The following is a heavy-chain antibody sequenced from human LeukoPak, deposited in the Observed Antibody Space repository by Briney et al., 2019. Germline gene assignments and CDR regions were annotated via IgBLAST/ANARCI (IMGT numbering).Heavy chain of an antibody. V-gene: IGHV3-11*01. J-gene: IGHJ4*02. CDR1: GFTFGNDY. D-gene: IGHD3-10*01. CDR3: ARGRGQKHTSH. Sequence: PGGSLRLSCAASGFTFGNDYMSWIRQAPGKGPEWVAYIKGDASDIYYADSVKGRFTISRDNSKNSLFLHMDSLRVEDSAVYYCARGRGQKHTSHWGQGTLVTVSS. CDR2: IKGDASDI.